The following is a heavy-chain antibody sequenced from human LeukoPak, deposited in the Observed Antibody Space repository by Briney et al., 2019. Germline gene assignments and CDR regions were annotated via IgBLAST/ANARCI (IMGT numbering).Heavy chain of an antibody. CDR3: AKGHCSGGSCYGTDY. Sequence: GGSLRLSCAASGFTFSSYAMRWVHQAPGKGLEWVSAISGSGENTFYADSVKGRFAIARDNSKNTLYLQMNSLRAEDTAVYYCAKGHCSGGSCYGTDYWGQGTLVTVSS. J-gene: IGHJ4*02. CDR1: GFTFSSYA. V-gene: IGHV3-23*01. D-gene: IGHD2-15*01. CDR2: ISGSGENT.